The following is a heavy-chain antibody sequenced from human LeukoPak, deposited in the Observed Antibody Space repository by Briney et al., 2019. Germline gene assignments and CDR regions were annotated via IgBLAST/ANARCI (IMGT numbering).Heavy chain of an antibody. Sequence: GESLKISCKGSGYSVTSYWIAWVRRMPGKGLEWMGIIYPGDSDTRYSPSFQSQVTISADKSISTAYLQWSSLKASDTAMYYCARLSRAVLTYGMDVWGKGTTVTVSS. CDR1: GYSVTSYW. J-gene: IGHJ6*04. D-gene: IGHD6-19*01. CDR2: IYPGDSDT. V-gene: IGHV5-51*01. CDR3: ARLSRAVLTYGMDV.